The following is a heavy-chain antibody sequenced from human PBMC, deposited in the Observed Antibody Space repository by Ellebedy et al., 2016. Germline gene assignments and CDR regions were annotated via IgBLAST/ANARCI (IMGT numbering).Heavy chain of an antibody. V-gene: IGHV3-9*01. D-gene: IGHD3-10*01. CDR3: AKGTMDYLHH. CDR1: GFTFDYYA. CDR2: ISWNSAAI. Sequence: SLKISXATSGFTFDYYALHWVRQVPGKGLEWVSGISWNSAAIGYGEAVKGRFTISRDSAKNYLYLQMNGLRVEDTALYFCAKGTMDYLHHWGQGTLVTVSS. J-gene: IGHJ4*02.